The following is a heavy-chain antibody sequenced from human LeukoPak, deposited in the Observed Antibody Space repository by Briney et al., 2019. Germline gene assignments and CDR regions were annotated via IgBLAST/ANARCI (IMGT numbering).Heavy chain of an antibody. CDR1: GXTFSSYA. J-gene: IGHJ4*02. V-gene: IGHV3-23*01. Sequence: GGSLRLSCAASGXTFSSYAMSWVRQAPGKGLEWVSSISATGGITYYADSVKGRFTISRDNSKNTLYLQMNSLRAEDTAVYYCATTPDYWGQGTLVTVSS. CDR2: ISATGGIT. CDR3: ATTPDY.